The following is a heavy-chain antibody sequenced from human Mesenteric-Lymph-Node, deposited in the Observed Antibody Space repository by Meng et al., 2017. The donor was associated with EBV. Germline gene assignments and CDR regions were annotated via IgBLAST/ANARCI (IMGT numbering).Heavy chain of an antibody. CDR2: IYHSGST. D-gene: IGHD3-10*01. CDR3: AKVDGSGRSNWFDP. CDR1: GGSISSYNW. J-gene: IGHJ5*02. Sequence: QLQLPESGPRLVEPSGTLSLPCSVSGGSISSYNWWSSVRQPPGQGLEWIGEIYHSGSTNNNPSLRSRVTISVDKSKNQFSLRLSSVTAADTAVYYCAKVDGSGRSNWFDPWGQGTLVTVSS. V-gene: IGHV4-4*02.